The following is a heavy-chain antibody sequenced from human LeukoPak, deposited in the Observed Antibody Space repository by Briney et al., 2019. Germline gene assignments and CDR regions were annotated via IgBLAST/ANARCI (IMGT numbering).Heavy chain of an antibody. J-gene: IGHJ4*02. D-gene: IGHD4/OR15-4a*01. CDR2: ISSSSSYI. Sequence: PGGSLRLSCAASGFTFSSYSMDWVRQAPGKGLEWVSFISSSSSYIYYADSVKGRFTISRDNAKNSLYLQMNSLRAEDTAVYYCARDSVTMGNWGQGTLVTVSS. CDR1: GFTFSSYS. V-gene: IGHV3-21*01. CDR3: ARDSVTMGN.